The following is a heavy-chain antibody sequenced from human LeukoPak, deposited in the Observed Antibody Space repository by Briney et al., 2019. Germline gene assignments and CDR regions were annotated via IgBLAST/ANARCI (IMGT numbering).Heavy chain of an antibody. Sequence: PSETLSLTCTVSGGSISSSSYYWGWIRQPPGKGLEWIGSIYYSGSTYYNPSLKSRVTISVDTSKNQFSLKLSSVTAADTAVYYCARGGMVTDSIDYWGQGTLVTVSS. CDR1: GGSISSSSYY. J-gene: IGHJ4*02. CDR3: ARGGMVTDSIDY. CDR2: IYYSGST. V-gene: IGHV4-39*07. D-gene: IGHD5-18*01.